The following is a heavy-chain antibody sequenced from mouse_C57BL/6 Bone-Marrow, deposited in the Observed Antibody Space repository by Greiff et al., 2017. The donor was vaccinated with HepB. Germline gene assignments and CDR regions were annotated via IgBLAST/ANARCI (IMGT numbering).Heavy chain of an antibody. CDR1: GFSFNTYA. Sequence: EVQVVESGGGLVQPKGSLKLSCAASGFSFNTYAMNWVRQAPGKGLEWVARIRSKSNNYATYYADSVKDRFTISRDDSESMLYLQMNNLKTEDTAMYYCVSAPLTDWYFDVWGTGTTVTVSS. V-gene: IGHV10-1*01. CDR3: VSAPLTDWYFDV. J-gene: IGHJ1*03. CDR2: IRSKSNNYAT. D-gene: IGHD1-1*01.